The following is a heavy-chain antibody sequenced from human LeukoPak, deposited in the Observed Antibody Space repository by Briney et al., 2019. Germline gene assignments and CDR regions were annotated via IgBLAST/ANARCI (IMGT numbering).Heavy chain of an antibody. Sequence: PGGSLRLFCVASGFTFTNYWMTWVRQAAGKGLEWVANIKQDQSEKWYVASVKGRFTVSRDNAKNSMYLQMNSLRAEDTAIYYCARSVEEGYCSETSCYAGYWGRGTLVTVSS. CDR3: ARSVEEGYCSETSCYAGY. CDR1: GFTFTNYW. D-gene: IGHD2-2*01. J-gene: IGHJ4*02. V-gene: IGHV3-7*03. CDR2: IKQDQSEK.